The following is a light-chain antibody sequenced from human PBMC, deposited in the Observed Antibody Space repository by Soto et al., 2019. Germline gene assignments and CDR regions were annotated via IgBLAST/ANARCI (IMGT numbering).Light chain of an antibody. J-gene: IGKJ1*01. V-gene: IGKV1-5*01. CDR1: QSISIW. Sequence: DIQMTQSPSTLSASVGDRVTITCRASQSISIWLAWYQQKPGRAPNLLIYDASSLESGVPSRFSGSGSGTEFTLTISSLQPDDFATYYCHQYNTYSQTFGQGTKVDI. CDR3: HQYNTYSQT. CDR2: DAS.